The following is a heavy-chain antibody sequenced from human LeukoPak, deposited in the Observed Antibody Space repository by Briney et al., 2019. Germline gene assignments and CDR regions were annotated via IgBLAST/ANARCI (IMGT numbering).Heavy chain of an antibody. CDR1: GFTFSSYW. D-gene: IGHD3-22*01. J-gene: IGHJ4*02. CDR2: INSDGSST. Sequence: GGSLRLSCAASGFTFSSYWMHWVRQAPGKGLVWVSRINSDGSSTSYADSVRGRFTISRDNAKNTLYLQMNSLRAEDTAVYYCARDLALKYYDSSGYTLDYWGQGTLVTVSS. V-gene: IGHV3-74*01. CDR3: ARDLALKYYDSSGYTLDY.